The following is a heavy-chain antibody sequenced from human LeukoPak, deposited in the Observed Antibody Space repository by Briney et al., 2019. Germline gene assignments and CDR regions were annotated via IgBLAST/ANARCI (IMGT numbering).Heavy chain of an antibody. V-gene: IGHV3-30*18. CDR1: GFTFSSYG. CDR3: AKEERYVDIVATIQYYGMDV. CDR2: ISYDGSNK. D-gene: IGHD5-12*01. J-gene: IGHJ6*02. Sequence: PGRSLRLSCAASGFTFSSYGMHWVRQAPGKGLEWVAVISYDGSNKYCADSVKGRFTISRDNSKNTLYLQMNSLRAEDTAVYYCAKEERYVDIVATIQYYGMDVWGQGTTVTVSS.